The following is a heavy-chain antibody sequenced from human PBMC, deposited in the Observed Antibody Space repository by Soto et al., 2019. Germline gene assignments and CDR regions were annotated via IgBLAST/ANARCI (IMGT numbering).Heavy chain of an antibody. CDR2: INHSGST. CDR1: GGSFSGYY. CDR3: ARGLTDIVVVPAAMVAYYYYYMDV. J-gene: IGHJ6*03. D-gene: IGHD2-2*01. V-gene: IGHV4-34*01. Sequence: SETLSLTCAVYGGSFSGYYWSWIRQPPGKGLEWIGEINHSGSTNYNPSLKSRVTISVDTSKNQFSLKLSSVTAADTAVYYCARGLTDIVVVPAAMVAYYYYYMDVWGKGTTVTVSS.